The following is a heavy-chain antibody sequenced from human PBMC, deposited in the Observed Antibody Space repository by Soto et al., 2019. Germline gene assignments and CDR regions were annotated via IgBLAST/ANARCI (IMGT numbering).Heavy chain of an antibody. CDR3: AREVQVHTPAFVY. V-gene: IGHV1-69*19. J-gene: IGHJ4*02. CDR2: ISPMFGAA. D-gene: IGHD3-10*01. Sequence: QVQLVQSGAEMKKHGSSVKVSCQSSGGTFNTYAMNWVRQAPGQGPEWMGDISPMFGAANYAPKFQGRVTITANETKGPSYIQLSSLPSEDTVLYFCAREVQVHTPAFVYWGQGTLVTVSS. CDR1: GGTFNTYA.